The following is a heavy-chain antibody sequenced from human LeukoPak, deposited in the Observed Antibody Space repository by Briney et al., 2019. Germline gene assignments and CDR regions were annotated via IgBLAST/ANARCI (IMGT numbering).Heavy chain of an antibody. D-gene: IGHD4-17*01. CDR1: GFTFSSYA. V-gene: IGHV3-30-3*01. CDR2: ISYDGSNK. Sequence: GGSLRLSCAASGFTFSSYAMHWVRQAPGKGLEWVAVISYDGSNKYYADSVKGRFTISRDNAKNSLYLQMNSLRAEDTAVYYCARDPSGGGDYGRNGMDVWGQGTTVTVSS. CDR3: ARDPSGGGDYGRNGMDV. J-gene: IGHJ6*02.